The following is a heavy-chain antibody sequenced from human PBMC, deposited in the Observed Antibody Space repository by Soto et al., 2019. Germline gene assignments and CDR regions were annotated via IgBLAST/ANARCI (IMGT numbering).Heavy chain of an antibody. Sequence: QVQLVQSGAEVKKPGSSVKVSCKASGGTFSGYAISWVRQAPGQGLEWMGGIIPIFGTANYAQKFQGRVTITADESTSTAYMELSSLRSEDTAVYYCARDSESWAVAGTGVAFDIWGQGTMVTVSS. CDR3: ARDSESWAVAGTGVAFDI. J-gene: IGHJ3*02. CDR1: GGTFSGYA. D-gene: IGHD6-19*01. CDR2: IIPIFGTA. V-gene: IGHV1-69*01.